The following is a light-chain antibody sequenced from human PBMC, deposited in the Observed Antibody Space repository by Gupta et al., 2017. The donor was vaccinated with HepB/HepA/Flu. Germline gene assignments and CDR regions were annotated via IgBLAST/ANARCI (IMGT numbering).Light chain of an antibody. Sequence: DIQMTQSPSSLSASVGDRVIITCRASQGISTYLNWYQQKPGKAPKLLIYGTSSLPSGVPSRFSGSDSGTDFTLTISSLQPEDFATYYCQQSYTTPYTFGQGTRLEIK. V-gene: IGKV1-39*01. J-gene: IGKJ2*01. CDR1: QGISTY. CDR3: QQSYTTPYT. CDR2: GTS.